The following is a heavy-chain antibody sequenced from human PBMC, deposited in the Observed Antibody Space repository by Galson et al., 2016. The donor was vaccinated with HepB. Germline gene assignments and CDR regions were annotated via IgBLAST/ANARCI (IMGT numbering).Heavy chain of an antibody. CDR3: FTDRPYGTGWYGCSES. CDR2: FRGRANT. J-gene: IGHJ5*02. Sequence: SLRLSCAASGFTFITSVMSWVRQTPGKGLEWVSSFRGRANTQYADSVWGRFTASRDDSKGTLFLQMNSLTADDTSVYYCFTDRPYGTGWYGCSESWGQGTLVIVSS. CDR1: GFTFITSV. V-gene: IGHV3-23*01. D-gene: IGHD6-13*01.